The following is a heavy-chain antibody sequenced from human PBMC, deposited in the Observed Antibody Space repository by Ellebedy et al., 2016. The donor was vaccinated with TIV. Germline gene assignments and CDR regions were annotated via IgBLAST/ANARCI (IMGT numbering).Heavy chain of an antibody. CDR2: IYTSGST. J-gene: IGHJ4*02. D-gene: IGHD6-13*01. V-gene: IGHV4-61*02. CDR1: GGSISSGSYY. Sequence: SETLSLXXTVSGGSISSGSYYWSWIRQPAGKGLEWIGRIYTSGSTNYNPSLKSRVTISVDTSKNQFSLKLSSVTAADTAVYYCARGYSSSWYGGSYYFDYWGQGTLVTVSS. CDR3: ARGYSSSWYGGSYYFDY.